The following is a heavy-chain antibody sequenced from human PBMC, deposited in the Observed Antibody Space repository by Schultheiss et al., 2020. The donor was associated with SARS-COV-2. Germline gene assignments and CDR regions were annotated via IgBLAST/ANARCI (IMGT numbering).Heavy chain of an antibody. CDR2: ISSSSSYI. CDR1: GFTFSIFA. Sequence: GGSLRLSCAASGFTFSIFAMSWVRQAPGKGLEWVSSISSSSSYIYYADSVKGRFTISRDNAKNSLYLQMNSLRAEDTAVYYCASREDRRFLEWLSVDYWGQGTLVTVSS. J-gene: IGHJ4*02. CDR3: ASREDRRFLEWLSVDY. D-gene: IGHD3-3*01. V-gene: IGHV3-21*01.